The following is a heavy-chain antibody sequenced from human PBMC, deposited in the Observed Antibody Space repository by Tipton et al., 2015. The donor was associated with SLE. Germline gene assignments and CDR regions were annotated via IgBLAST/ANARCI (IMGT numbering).Heavy chain of an antibody. V-gene: IGHV3-48*01. J-gene: IGHJ4*02. CDR3: ASSIAKPYYFDY. Sequence: SLRLSCATSGFAFSNYNMYWVRQAPGRGLEWVSYISGSSGNIYYADSVKGRFTISRDNSKNTLYLQMNSLRAEDTTVYYCASSIAKPYYFDYWGQGTLVTVSS. D-gene: IGHD6-13*01. CDR2: ISGSSGNI. CDR1: GFAFSNYN.